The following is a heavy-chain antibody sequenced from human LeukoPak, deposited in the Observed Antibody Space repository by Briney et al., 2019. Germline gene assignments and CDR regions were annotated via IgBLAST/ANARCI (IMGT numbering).Heavy chain of an antibody. CDR2: INHRGST. Sequence: SETLSLTCAVYGGSFSGYYWSWIRQPPGKGLEWIGEINHRGSTNYNPSLKSRVTIPVDTSKNQFSLKLSSVTAADTAVYYCARRAGKLWPVDYWGQGTLVTVSS. CDR3: ARRAGKLWPVDY. D-gene: IGHD3-16*01. CDR1: GGSFSGYY. V-gene: IGHV4-34*01. J-gene: IGHJ4*02.